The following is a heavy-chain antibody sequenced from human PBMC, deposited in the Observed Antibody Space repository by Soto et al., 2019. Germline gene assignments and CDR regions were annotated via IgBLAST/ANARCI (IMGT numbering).Heavy chain of an antibody. CDR2: ISAYNGDT. CDR3: ARIVPGSNMDYSPDFDV. CDR1: GYTFTSHG. J-gene: IGHJ6*04. V-gene: IGHV1-18*01. Sequence: QVQLVQSGGEVRKPGASVKVSCKASGYTFTSHGISWVRQAPGQGLEWMGWISAYNGDTNYAQKLQGRVTVTTDRTTSKAYGELRSLRSDDTAVYYCARIVPGSNMDYSPDFDVWGKGTTVTVSS. D-gene: IGHD2-15*01.